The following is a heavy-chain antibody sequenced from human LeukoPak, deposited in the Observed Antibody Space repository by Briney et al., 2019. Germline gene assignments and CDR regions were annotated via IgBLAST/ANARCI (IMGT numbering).Heavy chain of an antibody. CDR3: ASGMIEYDY. CDR2: IKEDGSEE. D-gene: IGHD3-22*01. Sequence: GGSLRLSCAASGFIFSDYWMSWVRQTPGKGLEWVANIKEDGSEEYYVDSVKGRFSISRDNAKNSLHLQMDSLRAEDTAVYYCASGMIEYDYWGQGALVTVSS. V-gene: IGHV3-7*01. CDR1: GFIFSDYW. J-gene: IGHJ4*02.